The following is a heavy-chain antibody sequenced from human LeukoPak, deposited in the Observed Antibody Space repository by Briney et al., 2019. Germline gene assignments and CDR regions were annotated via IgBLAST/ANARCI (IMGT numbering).Heavy chain of an antibody. V-gene: IGHV3-23*01. CDR1: GFIFSTNA. J-gene: IGHJ3*01. CDR3: ARRGTPNAFDL. D-gene: IGHD3-16*01. CDR2: IGGNSDYR. Sequence: RGSLRLSCAASGFIFSTNAMAWVRQAPGKGLEWVSAIGGNSDYRFYADSVKGRFTISRDNSKNTMYLQMNNLRAEDTAVYYCARRGTPNAFDLWGQGTMVTVSS.